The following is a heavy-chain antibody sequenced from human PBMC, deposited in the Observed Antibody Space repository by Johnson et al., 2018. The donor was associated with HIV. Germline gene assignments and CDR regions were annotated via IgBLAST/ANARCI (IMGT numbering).Heavy chain of an antibody. Sequence: VQLVESGGGVVRPGGSLRLSCAASGFTFDDYGMSWVRQAPGKGLEWVSVISGTGGRPNYADSVKGWFTISRDNSKNTLYLQMNSVRAEDTAVYYCAKAEGESRGAFDIWGQGTMVTVSS. D-gene: IGHD3-22*01. J-gene: IGHJ3*02. CDR3: AKAEGESRGAFDI. CDR1: GFTFDDYG. V-gene: IGHV3-23*04. CDR2: ISGTGGRP.